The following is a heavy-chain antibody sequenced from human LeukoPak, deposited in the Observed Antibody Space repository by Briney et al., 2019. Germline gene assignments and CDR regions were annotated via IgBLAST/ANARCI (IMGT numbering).Heavy chain of an antibody. CDR2: ISGSGGST. CDR3: AGYVGLVRYFDY. CDR1: GFTFSSYA. J-gene: IGHJ4*02. V-gene: IGHV3-23*01. Sequence: GGSLRLSCAASGFTFSSYAMSWVRQAPGKGLEWVSAISGSGGSTYYADSVKGRFTISRDNSKNTLYLQMNSLRAEDTAVYYCAGYVGLVRYFDYWGQGTLDTVSS. D-gene: IGHD6-19*01.